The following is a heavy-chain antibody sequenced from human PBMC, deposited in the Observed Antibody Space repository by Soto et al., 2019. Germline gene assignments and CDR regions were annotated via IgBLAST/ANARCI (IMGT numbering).Heavy chain of an antibody. J-gene: IGHJ4*02. CDR3: ARAGTATLSDY. CDR2: MYYSGST. V-gene: IGHV4-59*01. Sequence: SETLSLTCTVSGGSISNYYCSWIRQPPGKGLEWIGYMYYSGSTNYNPSLKSRVTISIDTSKNQFSLKLSSVTAADTAVYYCARAGTATLSDYWGQGTMVTVS. D-gene: IGHD2-15*01. CDR1: GGSISNYY.